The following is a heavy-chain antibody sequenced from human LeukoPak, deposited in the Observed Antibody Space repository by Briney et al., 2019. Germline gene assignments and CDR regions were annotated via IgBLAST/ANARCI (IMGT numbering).Heavy chain of an antibody. CDR2: IHPGDSET. CDR3: ARIRYSSSSRYLDI. Sequence: GESLKISCEGSGYSLTSYWIAWVRQMPGKGLECMGIIHPGDSETRYSPSFQGQVTLSADKSNNIAYLQWSSLKASDTAMYYCARIRYSSSSRYLDIWGQGTMVTVSS. D-gene: IGHD6-19*01. J-gene: IGHJ3*02. V-gene: IGHV5-51*01. CDR1: GYSLTSYW.